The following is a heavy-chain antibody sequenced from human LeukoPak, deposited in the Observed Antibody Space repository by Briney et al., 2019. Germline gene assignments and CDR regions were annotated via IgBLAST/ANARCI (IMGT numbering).Heavy chain of an antibody. CDR2: IYYSGST. D-gene: IGHD4-17*01. CDR1: GGSISSSSYY. Sequence: SETLSLTCTVSGGSISSSSYYWGWIRQPPGKGLEWIGSIYYSGSTYYNPSLKSRVTISVDTSKNQFSLKLSSVTAADTAVYYCARSKGDYVFDYWGQGTLVIVSS. V-gene: IGHV4-39*07. J-gene: IGHJ4*02. CDR3: ARSKGDYVFDY.